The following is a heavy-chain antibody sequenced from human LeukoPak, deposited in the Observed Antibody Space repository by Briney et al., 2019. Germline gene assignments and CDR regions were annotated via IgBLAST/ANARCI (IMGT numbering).Heavy chain of an antibody. J-gene: IGHJ3*02. D-gene: IGHD3-10*01. Sequence: ASVKVSCKASGYTFTSYAMSWVRQAPGQGLEWMGWINTNTGNPTYAQGFTGRFVFSLDTSVSTAYLQISSLKAEDTAVYYCARSTRITMVRGVIDAFDIWGQGTMVTVSS. CDR1: GYTFTSYA. V-gene: IGHV7-4-1*02. CDR3: ARSTRITMVRGVIDAFDI. CDR2: INTNTGNP.